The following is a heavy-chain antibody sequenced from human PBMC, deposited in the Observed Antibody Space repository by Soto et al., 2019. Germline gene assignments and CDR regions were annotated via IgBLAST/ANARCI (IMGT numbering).Heavy chain of an antibody. J-gene: IGHJ6*03. Sequence: EVQLLESGGGLVQPGGSLRLSCAASGFTFSSYAMSWVRQAPGKGLEWVSAISGSGGSTYYADSVKGRFTISRDNSKNTLYLQMNSLRAEDTAVYYCAKSPAAGDYYYYYYMDVWGNGTTVTVSS. CDR3: AKSPAAGDYYYYYYMDV. CDR1: GFTFSSYA. D-gene: IGHD6-13*01. CDR2: ISGSGGST. V-gene: IGHV3-23*01.